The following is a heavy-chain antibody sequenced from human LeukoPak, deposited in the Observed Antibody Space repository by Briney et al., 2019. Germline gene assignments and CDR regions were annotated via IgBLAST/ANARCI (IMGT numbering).Heavy chain of an antibody. CDR3: ARVGSNWYSYDY. J-gene: IGHJ4*02. Sequence: SETLSLTCTVSGGSISSYYWSWIRQPPGKGLEWIGYIYYSGSTNYNPSLKSRVTISVDTSKNQLSLKLSSVTAADTAVYYCARVGSNWYSYDYWGQGTLVTVSS. CDR1: GGSISSYY. CDR2: IYYSGST. V-gene: IGHV4-59*01. D-gene: IGHD6-13*01.